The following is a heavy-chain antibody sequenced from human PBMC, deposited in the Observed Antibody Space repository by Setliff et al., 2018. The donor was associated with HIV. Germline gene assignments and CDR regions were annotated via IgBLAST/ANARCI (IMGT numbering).Heavy chain of an antibody. D-gene: IGHD6-6*01. J-gene: IGHJ4*02. CDR2: VSQSGST. CDR1: GVSINRTDHY. Sequence: KASETLSLTCSVSGVSINRTDHYWGWIRQSPGKRLEWIGSVSQSGSTYYNPSLKGRISMSVDTSQNQFSLELTSLTAADTAVYYCATRPRIAARPFDYWGQGMSVTVSS. V-gene: IGHV4-39*07. CDR3: ATRPRIAARPFDY.